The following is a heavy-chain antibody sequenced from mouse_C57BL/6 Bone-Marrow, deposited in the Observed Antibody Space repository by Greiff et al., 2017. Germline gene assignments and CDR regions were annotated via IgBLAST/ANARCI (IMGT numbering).Heavy chain of an antibody. Sequence: QVQLQQSGAELVRPGTSVKVSCKASGYAFTNYLIEWVKQRPGQGLEWIGVINPGSGGTNYNEKFKGKATLTADKSSSTAYMQLSSLTSEDSAVYFCARVRGVYAMDYWGQGTSVTVSS. J-gene: IGHJ4*01. CDR2: INPGSGGT. D-gene: IGHD3-2*02. CDR3: ARVRGVYAMDY. V-gene: IGHV1-54*01. CDR1: GYAFTNYL.